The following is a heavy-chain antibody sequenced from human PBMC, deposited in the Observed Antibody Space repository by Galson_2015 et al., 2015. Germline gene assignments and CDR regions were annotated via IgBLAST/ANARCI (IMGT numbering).Heavy chain of an antibody. CDR1: GFTFSAYA. D-gene: IGHD6-19*01. CDR3: ARDPQDNSGWSCYFDY. Sequence: SLRLPCAASGFTFSAYAMHWVRQAPGKGLEWVAVISYDGSKKYYADSVKGRFTISRDNSKNTLYLQMNSLRAEDTAVYYCARDPQDNSGWSCYFDYWGQGTLVTVSS. V-gene: IGHV3-30-3*01. CDR2: ISYDGSKK. J-gene: IGHJ4*02.